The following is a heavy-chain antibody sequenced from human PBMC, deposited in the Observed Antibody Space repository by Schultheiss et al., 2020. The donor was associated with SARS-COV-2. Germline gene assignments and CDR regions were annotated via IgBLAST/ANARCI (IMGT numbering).Heavy chain of an antibody. Sequence: SETLSLTCTVSGGSISSYYWSWIRQPPGKGLEWIGEINHSGSTNYNPSLKSRVTISVDTSKNQFSLKLSSVTAADTAVYYCARDGPSSGWYGYFDYWGQGTLVTVSS. CDR1: GGSISSYY. D-gene: IGHD6-19*01. CDR3: ARDGPSSGWYGYFDY. V-gene: IGHV4-59*01. CDR2: INHSGST. J-gene: IGHJ4*02.